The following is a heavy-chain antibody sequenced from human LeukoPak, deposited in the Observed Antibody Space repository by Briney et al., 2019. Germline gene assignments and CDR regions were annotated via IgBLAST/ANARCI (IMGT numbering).Heavy chain of an antibody. CDR1: GYTFTSYD. CDR2: MNPNSGNT. V-gene: IGHV1-8*03. Sequence: ASVKVSCKASGYTFTSYDINWVRQATGQGLEWMGWMNPNSGNTGYAQKFQGRVTITRNTSISTAYMELSSLRSEDTAVYYCATALFYDILTGYKTGDYWGQGTLVTVSS. CDR3: ATALFYDILTGYKTGDY. J-gene: IGHJ4*02. D-gene: IGHD3-9*01.